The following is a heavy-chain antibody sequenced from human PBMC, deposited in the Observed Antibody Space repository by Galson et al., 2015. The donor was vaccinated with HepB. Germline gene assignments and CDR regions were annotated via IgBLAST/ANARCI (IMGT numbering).Heavy chain of an antibody. CDR2: IDISGGST. CDR1: GFTFSSYA. V-gene: IGHV3-23*01. D-gene: IGHD1-26*01. J-gene: IGHJ6*03. CDR3: AKEGRWELPHYYDYTDV. Sequence: SLRLSCAASGFTFSSYAMNWVRQAPGEGLEWVSSIDISGGSTYYADSVKGQFTISRDNSKNKLYLQMNSLRAEDTAVYYWAKEGRWELPHYYDYTDVWGKGTTVTVSS.